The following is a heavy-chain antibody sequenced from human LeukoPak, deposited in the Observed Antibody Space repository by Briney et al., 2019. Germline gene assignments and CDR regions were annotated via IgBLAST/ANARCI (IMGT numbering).Heavy chain of an antibody. J-gene: IGHJ6*02. Sequence: PGGSLRLSCAASGFTFGSYGMHWVRQAPGKGLEWVAVISYDGNNQYYGDSVKGRFTISRDNSKNTLYLQMNSLGAEDTAVYYCAKRDYFGSVDSYYAMDVWGQGTTVTVSS. CDR1: GFTFGSYG. V-gene: IGHV3-30*18. CDR2: ISYDGNNQ. D-gene: IGHD3-10*01. CDR3: AKRDYFGSVDSYYAMDV.